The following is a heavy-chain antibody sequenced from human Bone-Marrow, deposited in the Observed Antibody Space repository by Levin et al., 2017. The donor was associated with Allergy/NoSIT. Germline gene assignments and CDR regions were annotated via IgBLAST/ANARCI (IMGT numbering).Heavy chain of an antibody. CDR2: ITPILGVV. CDR1: GATFSTYT. Sequence: GASVKVSCTASGATFSTYTFNWVRQAPGQRLEWVGRITPILGVVKYAQKFQGRVTITADMSTSTAYMDLSSLTSDDTAMYYCARDSHPPNYFDPWGQGTLVTVSS. V-gene: IGHV1-69*04. CDR3: ARDSHPPNYFDP. J-gene: IGHJ5*02. D-gene: IGHD3-10*01.